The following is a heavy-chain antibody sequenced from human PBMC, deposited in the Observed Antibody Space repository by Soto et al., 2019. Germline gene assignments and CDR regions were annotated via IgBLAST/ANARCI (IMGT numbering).Heavy chain of an antibody. J-gene: IGHJ6*02. D-gene: IGHD2-8*01. CDR1: GYSFTDYH. V-gene: IGHV1-2*04. CDR3: ARGDSTDCSNGVCSFFYNHDMDV. CDR2: INPKSGGT. Sequence: GASVKVSCKASGYSFTDYHIHWVRQAPGQGLEWLGRINPKSGGTSTAQKFQGWVTMTTDTSISTASMELTRLTSVDTDISYCARGDSTDCSNGVCSFFYNHDMDVWG.